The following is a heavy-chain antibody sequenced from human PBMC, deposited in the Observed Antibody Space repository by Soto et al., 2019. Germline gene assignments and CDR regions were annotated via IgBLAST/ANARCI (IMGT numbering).Heavy chain of an antibody. V-gene: IGHV3-30*18. J-gene: IGHJ6*02. D-gene: IGHD5-18*01. CDR2: ISYDGSNK. CDR3: AKETVDTAMVAYYYYYGMDV. Sequence: PGGSLRLSCAASGFTFSSYGMHWVRQAPGKGLEWVAVISYDGSNKYYADSVKGRFTTSRDNSKNTLYLQMNSLRAEETAVYYCAKETVDTAMVAYYYYYGMDVWGQGTTVTVSS. CDR1: GFTFSSYG.